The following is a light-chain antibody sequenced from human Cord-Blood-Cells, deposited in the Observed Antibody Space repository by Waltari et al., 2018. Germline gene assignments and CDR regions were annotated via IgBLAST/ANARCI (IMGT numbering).Light chain of an antibody. CDR2: GNS. Sequence: QSVLTQPPSVPGAPGQRVTISCTGSSSNIGAGYDVHWYQQLPGTAPKLLLYGNSNRPSGVPDRFSGSKSGTSASLAITGLQAEDEADYYCQSYDSSLSGVVFGGGTKLTVL. CDR1: SSNIGAGYD. J-gene: IGLJ2*01. V-gene: IGLV1-40*01. CDR3: QSYDSSLSGVV.